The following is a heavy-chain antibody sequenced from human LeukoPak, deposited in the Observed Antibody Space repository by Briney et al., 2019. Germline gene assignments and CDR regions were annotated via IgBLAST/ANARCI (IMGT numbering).Heavy chain of an antibody. CDR3: AKGIVVVPAANAFDI. J-gene: IGHJ3*02. Sequence: AGGSLRLSCAASGFTFSSYSMNWVRQAPGKGLEWVSAISGSGGSTYYADSVKGRFTISRDNSKNTLYLQMNSLRAEDTAVYYCAKGIVVVPAANAFDIWGQGTMVTVSS. CDR2: ISGSGGST. D-gene: IGHD2-2*01. CDR1: GFTFSSYS. V-gene: IGHV3-23*01.